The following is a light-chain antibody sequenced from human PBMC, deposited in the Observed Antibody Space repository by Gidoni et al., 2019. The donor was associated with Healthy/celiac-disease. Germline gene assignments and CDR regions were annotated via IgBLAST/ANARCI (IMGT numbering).Light chain of an antibody. CDR2: GAS. CDR3: QQYGSSPRT. CDR1: LRVSRSY. Sequence: EIVLTQSPGTLSLSPGERATLSCMASLRVSRSYLAWYQQKPGQAPRLLIYGASSMAPGIQYSFSGSGSGTDFTLSICRLEPEDFAVYYCQQYGSSPRTFGQGTEVEI. V-gene: IGKV3-20*01. J-gene: IGKJ1*01.